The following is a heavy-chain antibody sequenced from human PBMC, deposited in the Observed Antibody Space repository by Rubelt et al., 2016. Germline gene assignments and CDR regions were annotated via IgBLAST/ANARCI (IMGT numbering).Heavy chain of an antibody. CDR2: INLGGSS. CDR3: ERLGPEWLQPRPFDY. CDR1: GGSFSGYY. J-gene: IGHJ4*02. D-gene: IGHD5-24*01. Sequence: QVQLQQGGAGLLKPSETLSLICAVYGGSFSGYYWSWIRQPPGKGLEWIGEINLGGSSNYNPSLKTRVTISVDTSKNQFSLTVNSVTAEDTAIYYCERLGPEWLQPRPFDYWGQGSLVIVSS. V-gene: IGHV4-34*02.